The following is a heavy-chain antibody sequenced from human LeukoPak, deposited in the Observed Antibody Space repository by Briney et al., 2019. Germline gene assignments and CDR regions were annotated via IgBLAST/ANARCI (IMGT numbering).Heavy chain of an antibody. J-gene: IGHJ4*02. Sequence: SETLSLTCTVSGYSISSGYYWGWIRQPPGKGLEWIGSIYHSGSTYYNPSLKSRVTISVDTSKNQFSLKLNSVTAADTAVYYCARDSLGETPYDYWGQGTLVTVSS. D-gene: IGHD3-10*01. V-gene: IGHV4-38-2*02. CDR2: IYHSGST. CDR3: ARDSLGETPYDY. CDR1: GYSISSGYY.